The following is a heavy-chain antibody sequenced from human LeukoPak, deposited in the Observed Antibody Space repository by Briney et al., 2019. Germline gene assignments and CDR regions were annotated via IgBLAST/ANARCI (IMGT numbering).Heavy chain of an antibody. CDR1: GFTFRSYG. CDR2: IWYDGSQK. V-gene: IGHV3-33*01. J-gene: IGHJ4*02. CDR3: ARTPGLFGLDY. D-gene: IGHD3/OR15-3a*01. Sequence: GGSLRLSCVVSGFTFRSYGMHWVRQAPGKGLEWVAIIWYDGSQKYYADSVKGRFTLSRDNSKNTLYLQMNSLRAEDTAVYYCARTPGLFGLDYWGQGTLVTVSS.